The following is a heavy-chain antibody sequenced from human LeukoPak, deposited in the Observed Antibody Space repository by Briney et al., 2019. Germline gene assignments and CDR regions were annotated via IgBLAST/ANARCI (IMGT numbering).Heavy chain of an antibody. Sequence: PGRSLRLSCTASGFRFNDFYMAWIRQAPGKGLEWVSSISSSSSFRYYADSVKGRFTISRDNAKNSLYLQMNSLRAEDTAVYYCARESSGYFYWGQGTLVTVSS. V-gene: IGHV3-11*06. CDR1: GFRFNDFY. D-gene: IGHD3-22*01. J-gene: IGHJ4*02. CDR3: ARESSGYFY. CDR2: ISSSSSFR.